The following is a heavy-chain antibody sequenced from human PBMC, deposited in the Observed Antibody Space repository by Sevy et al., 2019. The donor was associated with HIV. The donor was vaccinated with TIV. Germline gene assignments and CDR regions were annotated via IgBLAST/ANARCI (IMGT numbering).Heavy chain of an antibody. V-gene: IGHV3-21*01. Sequence: GGSLRLSCAASGFTFRSYSMNWVRQAPGRGLEWVSSITSSSSFMFYADSVKGRFTISRYNAKNSLFLQMNSLRAEDTAVYYCARPTSGLSEYEPLDNARFYGMDVWGQGTTVTVSS. CDR1: GFTFRSYS. J-gene: IGHJ6*02. D-gene: IGHD1-20*01. CDR2: ITSSSSFM. CDR3: ARPTSGLSEYEPLDNARFYGMDV.